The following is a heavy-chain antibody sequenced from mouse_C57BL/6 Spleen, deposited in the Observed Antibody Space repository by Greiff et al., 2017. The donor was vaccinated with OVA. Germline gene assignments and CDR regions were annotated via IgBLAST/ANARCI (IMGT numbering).Heavy chain of an antibody. CDR2: IYPGDGDT. Sequence: QVQLKESGPELVKPGASVKISCKASGYAFSSSWMNWVKQRPGKGLEWIGRIYPGDGDTNYNGKFKGKATLTADKSSSTAYMQLSSLTSEDSAVYFCARRGTLYYGSSPYAMDYWGQGTSVTVSS. CDR1: GYAFSSSW. J-gene: IGHJ4*01. CDR3: ARRGTLYYGSSPYAMDY. D-gene: IGHD1-1*01. V-gene: IGHV1-82*01.